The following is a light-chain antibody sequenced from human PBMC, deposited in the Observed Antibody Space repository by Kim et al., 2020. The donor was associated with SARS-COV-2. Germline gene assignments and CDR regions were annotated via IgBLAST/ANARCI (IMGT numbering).Light chain of an antibody. CDR2: QDT. V-gene: IGLV3-1*01. CDR3: QAWDSSTAWV. Sequence: SYELTQPPSVSVSPGQTASITCSGDKLGDKYACWYQQKPGQSPVLVIYQDTKRPSGIPERFSGSNSGNTATLTISGTQAMDEAYYYCQAWDSSTAWVFGG. J-gene: IGLJ3*02. CDR1: KLGDKY.